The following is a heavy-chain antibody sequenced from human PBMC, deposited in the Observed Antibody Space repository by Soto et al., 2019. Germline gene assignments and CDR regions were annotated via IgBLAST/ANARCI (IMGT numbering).Heavy chain of an antibody. Sequence: LGCASCGDSVYIYAVGGVRQAPGKGLEWVSAISGSGGSTYYADSVKGRFTISRDNSKNTLYLQMNSLRAEDTAVYYSAKTGGVDYWGQGTLGTVSS. J-gene: IGHJ4*02. CDR2: ISGSGGST. CDR3: AKTGGVDY. CDR1: GDSVYIYA. D-gene: IGHD3-10*01. V-gene: IGHV3-23*01.